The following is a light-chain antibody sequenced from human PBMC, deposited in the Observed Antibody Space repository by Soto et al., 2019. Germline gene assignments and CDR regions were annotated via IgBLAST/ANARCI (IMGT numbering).Light chain of an antibody. CDR3: QQYDNWPWT. V-gene: IGKV3-11*01. CDR1: QSVGSY. CDR2: DAS. J-gene: IGKJ1*01. Sequence: EIVLTQSPATLSLSPGERATLSCRASQSVGSYLAWYQQKPGQAPRLLIYDASNRATGIPARFSGSGSGTDFTLTISSLEPEDFAVYYCQQYDNWPWTFGQGTKVDIK.